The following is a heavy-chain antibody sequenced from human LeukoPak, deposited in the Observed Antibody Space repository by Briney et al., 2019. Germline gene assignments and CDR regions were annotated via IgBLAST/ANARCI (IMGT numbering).Heavy chain of an antibody. CDR1: GYTFTGYY. Sequence: ASVKVSCKASGYTFTGYYMHWVRQAPGQGLEWMGWINPNSGDTNYAQKFQGRVTMTRDTSITTAFMELSSLTSDDTAVYYCARDWTRDWTHYYYAMDVWGQGTTVTVSS. D-gene: IGHD3/OR15-3a*01. CDR2: INPNSGDT. V-gene: IGHV1-2*02. CDR3: ARDWTRDWTHYYYAMDV. J-gene: IGHJ6*02.